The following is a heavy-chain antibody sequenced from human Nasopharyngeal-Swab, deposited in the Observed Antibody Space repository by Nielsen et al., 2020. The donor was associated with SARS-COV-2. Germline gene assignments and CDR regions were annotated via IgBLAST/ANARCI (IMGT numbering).Heavy chain of an antibody. Sequence: SETLSLTCTVSGGSISSGGYYWSWIRQHPGKGLEWIGYIYYSGSTYYNPSLKSRVTISVDTSKNQFSLKLSSVTAADTAVYYCARERTIFGVVYSAFDIWGQGTMVTVSS. CDR3: ARERTIFGVVYSAFDI. CDR2: IYYSGST. D-gene: IGHD3-3*01. V-gene: IGHV4-31*03. J-gene: IGHJ3*02. CDR1: GGSISSGGYY.